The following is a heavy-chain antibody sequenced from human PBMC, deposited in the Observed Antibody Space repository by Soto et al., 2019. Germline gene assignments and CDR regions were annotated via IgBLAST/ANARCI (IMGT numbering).Heavy chain of an antibody. V-gene: IGHV3-11*01. CDR2: ISYSGSDI. CDR3: ARGILGPAAMFGLFDF. Sequence: PGGSLRLSCAASGFSFSDYYMTWIRQAPGKGLEWVSYISYSGSDIYYADSVKGRFTISRDNAKNSLYLQMNSLRAEDTAVFYCARGILGPAAMFGLFDFWGQGTLVTVSS. D-gene: IGHD2-2*01. CDR1: GFSFSDYY. J-gene: IGHJ4*02.